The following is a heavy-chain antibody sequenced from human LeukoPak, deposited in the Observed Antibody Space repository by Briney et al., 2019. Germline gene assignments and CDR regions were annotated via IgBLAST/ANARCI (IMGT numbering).Heavy chain of an antibody. D-gene: IGHD2-2*01. J-gene: IGHJ4*02. CDR3: ARGLEEDIVVVPAAMGFDY. Sequence: GGSLRLSFAASGFTFSSYSMNWVRQAPGKGLEWVSYISSSSSTIYYADSVKGRFTISRDNAKNSLYLQMNSLRSEDTAVYYCARGLEEDIVVVPAAMGFDYWGQGTLVTVSS. CDR1: GFTFSSYS. CDR2: ISSSSSTI. V-gene: IGHV3-48*04.